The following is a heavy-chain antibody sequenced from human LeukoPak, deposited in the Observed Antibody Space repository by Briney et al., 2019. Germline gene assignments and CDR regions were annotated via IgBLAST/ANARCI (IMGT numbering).Heavy chain of an antibody. V-gene: IGHV3-23*01. Sequence: GGSLRLSCAASGFTFSSYAMSWVRQAPGKGLEWVSAISGSGVSTYYADSVKGRFTISRDNSKNTLYLQMNSLRAEDTAVYYCAKDLTSATMVRGVIQYWGQGTLVTVSS. D-gene: IGHD3-10*01. J-gene: IGHJ4*02. CDR1: GFTFSSYA. CDR3: AKDLTSATMVRGVIQY. CDR2: ISGSGVST.